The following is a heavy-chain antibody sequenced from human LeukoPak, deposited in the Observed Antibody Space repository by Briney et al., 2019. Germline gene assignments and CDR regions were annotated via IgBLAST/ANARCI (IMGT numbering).Heavy chain of an antibody. Sequence: GGSLRLSCAASGFTFSSYWMTWVRQAPGKGLEWVANINQDGSEMYYVDSVKGRFTISRDNAKNSLYLQMNSLRVEDTAVYYCARPWYSSSWYPFDYWGQGNLVTVSS. CDR1: GFTFSSYW. CDR3: ARPWYSSSWYPFDY. D-gene: IGHD6-13*01. J-gene: IGHJ4*02. CDR2: INQDGSEM. V-gene: IGHV3-7*01.